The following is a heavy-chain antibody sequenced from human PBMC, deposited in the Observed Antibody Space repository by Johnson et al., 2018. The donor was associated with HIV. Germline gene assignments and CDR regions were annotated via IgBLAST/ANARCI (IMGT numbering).Heavy chain of an antibody. Sequence: QVQVVESGGGAVQPGKSLRLSCAASEFTFSTYVMHWVRQAPGKGLEWVAVIYSGGSTYYADSVKGRFTISRDNSKNTLYLQMNSLRVEDTALYYCATTRLSTGWYAFDIWGQGTMVTVSS. D-gene: IGHD6-19*01. CDR3: ATTRLSTGWYAFDI. CDR2: IYSGGST. J-gene: IGHJ3*02. V-gene: IGHV3-NL1*01. CDR1: EFTFSTYV.